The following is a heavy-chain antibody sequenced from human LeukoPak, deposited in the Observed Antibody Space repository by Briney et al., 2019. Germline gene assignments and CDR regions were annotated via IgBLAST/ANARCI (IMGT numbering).Heavy chain of an antibody. CDR1: GFRFSTFW. CDR3: ATSDDAAGTS. Sequence: GESLRLSCAASGFRFSTFWMSWVRQAPGKGLDWVANINQNGGVKHYVDSVKGRFTISRDNAKNSLYLQMTSLRADDTAVYYCATSDDAAGTSWGQGTLVTVSS. D-gene: IGHD6-25*01. V-gene: IGHV3-7*01. CDR2: INQNGGVK. J-gene: IGHJ5*02.